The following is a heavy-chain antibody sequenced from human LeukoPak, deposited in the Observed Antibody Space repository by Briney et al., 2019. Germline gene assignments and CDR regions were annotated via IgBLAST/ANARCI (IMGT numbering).Heavy chain of an antibody. CDR1: GGTFSSYA. J-gene: IGHJ5*02. V-gene: IGHV1-69*05. CDR2: IIPIFGTA. Sequence: SVKVSCKASGGTFSSYAISWVRQAPGQGLEWMGGIIPIFGTANYAQKFQGRVTITTDESTSTACMELSSLRSEDTAVYYCASVEYSSSKYRFDPWGQGTLVTVSS. CDR3: ASVEYSSSKYRFDP. D-gene: IGHD6-6*01.